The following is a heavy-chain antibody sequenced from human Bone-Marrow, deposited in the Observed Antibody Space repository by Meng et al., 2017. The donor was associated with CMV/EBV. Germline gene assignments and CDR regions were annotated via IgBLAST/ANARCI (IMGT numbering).Heavy chain of an antibody. CDR2: IYYSGST. Sequence: SETLSLTCTVSGGSISSYYWSWIRQPPGKGLEWIGYIYYSGSTNYNPSLKSRVTISVDTSKNQFSLKLSSVTAADTAVYYCARASYYDFWSGNYGMDVWGQGTTVTFSS. CDR3: ARASYYDFWSGNYGMDV. J-gene: IGHJ6*02. D-gene: IGHD3-3*01. CDR1: GGSISSYY. V-gene: IGHV4-59*01.